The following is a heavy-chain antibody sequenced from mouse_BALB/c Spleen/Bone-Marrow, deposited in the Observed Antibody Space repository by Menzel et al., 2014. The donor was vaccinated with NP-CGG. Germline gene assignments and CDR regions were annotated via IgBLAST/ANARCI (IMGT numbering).Heavy chain of an antibody. CDR1: GYTFTDYY. Sequence: LVESGPELVKPGASVKISCKASGYTFTDYYINWVKQKPGQGLEWIGWIYPGGGNTKYNEKFKGKATLTVDTSSSTAYMQLSSLTSEDTAVYFCARPPYYYGSSHYWYFDVWGAGTTVTVSS. D-gene: IGHD1-1*01. J-gene: IGHJ1*01. V-gene: IGHV1-84*02. CDR3: ARPPYYYGSSHYWYFDV. CDR2: IYPGGGNT.